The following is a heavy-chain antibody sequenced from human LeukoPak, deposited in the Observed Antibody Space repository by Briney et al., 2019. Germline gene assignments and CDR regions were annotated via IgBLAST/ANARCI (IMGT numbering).Heavy chain of an antibody. V-gene: IGHV3-9*01. J-gene: IGHJ4*02. CDR2: ISWNSGSI. CDR1: GFTFDDYA. D-gene: IGHD3-9*01. CDR3: AKAKGYDILTGFFDY. Sequence: SLRLSCAASGFTFDDYAMHWVRQAPGKGLEWVSGISWNSGSIGYADSVKGRFTISRDNAKNSLYLQMNSLRAEDTALYYCAKAKGYDILTGFFDYWGQGTLVTVSS.